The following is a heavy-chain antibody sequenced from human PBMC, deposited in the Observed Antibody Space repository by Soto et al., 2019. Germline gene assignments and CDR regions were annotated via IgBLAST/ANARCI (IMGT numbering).Heavy chain of an antibody. Sequence: ASVKVSCKVSGYTLTELSMHWVRQAPGKGLEWMGGIDPEDGETIYAQKFQGRVTMTEDTSTDTAYMELSSLRSEDTAVYYCAIYGQYSDSGSYPSWFDPWGQGTLVTVSS. CDR2: IDPEDGET. D-gene: IGHD1-26*01. CDR3: AIYGQYSDSGSYPSWFDP. J-gene: IGHJ5*02. V-gene: IGHV1-24*01. CDR1: GYTLTELS.